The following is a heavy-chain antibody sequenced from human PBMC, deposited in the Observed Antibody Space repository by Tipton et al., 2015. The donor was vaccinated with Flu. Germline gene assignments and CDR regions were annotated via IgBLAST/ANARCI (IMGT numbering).Heavy chain of an antibody. D-gene: IGHD3-9*01. Sequence: GLVKPSETLSLTCDVSGYSISSGHYWGWIRQPPGKVLEWIGSVHRSGNTYYKPSLKSRVSISVDTSMNQFSLNLLSVTAADTAVYYCARDDYDILTGNEFDCWGQGTLVTVSS. CDR1: GYSISSGHY. J-gene: IGHJ4*02. CDR3: ARDDYDILTGNEFDC. V-gene: IGHV4-38-2*01. CDR2: VHRSGNT.